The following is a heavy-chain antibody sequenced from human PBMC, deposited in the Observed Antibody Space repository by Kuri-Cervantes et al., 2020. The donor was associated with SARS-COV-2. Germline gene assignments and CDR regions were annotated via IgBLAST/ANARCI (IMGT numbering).Heavy chain of an antibody. Sequence: SQTLSLTCAVYGGSFRGYYWSWIRQPPGKGLEWIGEINHGGSTNYNPSLKSRVTISVDTSKSQCSLKLSSVTAEDTAVYYCASRDARTIDSYYYYGMDVWGQGTTVTVSS. J-gene: IGHJ6*02. CDR1: GGSFRGYY. CDR2: INHGGST. D-gene: IGHD5-24*01. CDR3: ASRDARTIDSYYYYGMDV. V-gene: IGHV4-34*01.